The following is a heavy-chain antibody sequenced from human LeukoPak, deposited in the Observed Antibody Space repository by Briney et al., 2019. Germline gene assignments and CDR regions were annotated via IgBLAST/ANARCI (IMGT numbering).Heavy chain of an antibody. Sequence: GRSLRLSCAASGFTFSSYGMHWVRQAPGKGLGWVAVISYDGSNKYYADSVKGRFTISRDNSKNTLYLQMNSLRAEDTAVYYCAKDIAGAFLEWTFDYWGQGTLVTVSS. CDR1: GFTFSSYG. V-gene: IGHV3-30*18. J-gene: IGHJ4*02. CDR2: ISYDGSNK. D-gene: IGHD3-3*01. CDR3: AKDIAGAFLEWTFDY.